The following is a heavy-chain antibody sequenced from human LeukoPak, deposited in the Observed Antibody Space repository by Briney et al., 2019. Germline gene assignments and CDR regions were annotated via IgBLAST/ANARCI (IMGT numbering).Heavy chain of an antibody. CDR2: IYYSGST. CDR1: GGSISSYY. V-gene: IGHV4-59*01. J-gene: IGHJ1*01. CDR3: AREDGPDTAFQH. D-gene: IGHD5-18*01. Sequence: SETLSLTCTVSGGSISSYYWSWIRQPPGKGLEWIGYIYYSGSTNYNPSLKSRVTISVDTSKNQFSLKLSSVTAADTAVYYCAREDGPDTAFQHWGQGTLVTVSS.